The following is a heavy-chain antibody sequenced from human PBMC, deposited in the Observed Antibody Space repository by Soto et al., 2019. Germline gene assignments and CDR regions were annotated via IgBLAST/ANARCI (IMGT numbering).Heavy chain of an antibody. Sequence: WGCRRLSGAAGRLSFRSYCMRGGRQAPGKGLEWVGFIWYDGSNKYYADSVKGRFTISRGNSKNTLYLQMNSLRAEDTAVYYCARENIAVAGTPRDYYYYCGMDVWGQGTTVTVSS. CDR1: RLSFRSYC. V-gene: IGHV3-33*01. D-gene: IGHD6-19*01. CDR2: IWYDGSNK. J-gene: IGHJ6*02. CDR3: ARENIAVAGTPRDYYYYCGMDV.